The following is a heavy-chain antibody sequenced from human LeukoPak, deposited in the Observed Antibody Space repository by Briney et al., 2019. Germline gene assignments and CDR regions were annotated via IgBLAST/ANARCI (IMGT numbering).Heavy chain of an antibody. D-gene: IGHD1-20*01. CDR3: GRGDTYNWKDDAPPHWYFDL. CDR1: GGSISSYY. V-gene: IGHV4-4*07. J-gene: IGHJ2*01. Sequence: SETLSLTCTVSGGSISSYYWSWIRQPAGKGLEWIGRIYTSGSTNYNPSLKSRVTMSVDTSKNQFSLKLSSVTAADTAVYYCGRGDTYNWKDDAPPHWYFDLGGGGPLVTVSS. CDR2: IYTSGST.